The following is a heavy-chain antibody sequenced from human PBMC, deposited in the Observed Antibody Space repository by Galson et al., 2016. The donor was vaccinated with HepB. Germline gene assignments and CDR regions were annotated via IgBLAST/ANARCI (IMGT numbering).Heavy chain of an antibody. CDR1: GFVFSSYW. CDR2: IKLDGSEK. Sequence: SLRLSCAASGFVFSSYWMAWVRQAPGKGLEWVASIKLDGSEKHHFESVEGRFTVTRDNAKNSLYLQMNNLRGDDTAVYFCARLSKGDFVGPHYHYYAMNVWGQGTTVTVSS. D-gene: IGHD3-16*01. V-gene: IGHV3-7*03. CDR3: ARLSKGDFVGPHYHYYAMNV. J-gene: IGHJ6*02.